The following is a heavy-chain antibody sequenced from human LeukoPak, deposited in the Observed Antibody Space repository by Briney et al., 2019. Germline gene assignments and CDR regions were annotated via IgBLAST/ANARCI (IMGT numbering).Heavy chain of an antibody. CDR1: GFTFSSYG. J-gene: IGHJ5*02. V-gene: IGHV3-33*01. Sequence: GGSLRLSCAASGFTFSSYGMHWVRQAPGKGLEWVAVIWYDGIYKYYADSVKGRFTISRDDSKNTLYLQMNSLRAEDTAVYYCSKPGGWFGELAWFDPWGQGTLVTVSS. CDR3: SKPGGWFGELAWFDP. CDR2: IWYDGIYK. D-gene: IGHD3-10*01.